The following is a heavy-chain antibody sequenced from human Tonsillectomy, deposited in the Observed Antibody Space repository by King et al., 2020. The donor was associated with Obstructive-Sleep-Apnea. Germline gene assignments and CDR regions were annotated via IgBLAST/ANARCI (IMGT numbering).Heavy chain of an antibody. CDR3: ARDRGYCSGGSCYSWFDP. V-gene: IGHV3-11*01. D-gene: IGHD2-15*01. Sequence: VQLVESGGGLVKPGGSLRVSCAASGVTFSDYYMSWIRQAPGKGLEWVSYISSSGSFIYYSDSVKGRFTISRDNAKNSLYLQMNSLRAEDTAVYYCARDRGYCSGGSCYSWFDPWGQGTLVTVSS. J-gene: IGHJ5*02. CDR2: ISSSGSFI. CDR1: GVTFSDYY.